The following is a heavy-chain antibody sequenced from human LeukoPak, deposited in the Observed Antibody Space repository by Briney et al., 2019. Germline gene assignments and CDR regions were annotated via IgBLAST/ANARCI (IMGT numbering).Heavy chain of an antibody. CDR2: ISTSGNNK. D-gene: IGHD5-18*01. CDR3: ARMDYGYVYY. V-gene: IGHV3-48*03. J-gene: IGHJ4*02. CDR1: GFIFSNYE. Sequence: GGSLRLSCAVSGFIFSNYEMSWVRQAPGKGLEWVSYISTSGNNKYYADSVRGRTSSSRDHAETSLYPQMNSLRAEDTAVYYCARMDYGYVYYWGQGTLVTVSS.